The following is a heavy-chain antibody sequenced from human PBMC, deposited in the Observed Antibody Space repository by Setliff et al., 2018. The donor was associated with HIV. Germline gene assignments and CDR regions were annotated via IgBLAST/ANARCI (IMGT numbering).Heavy chain of an antibody. V-gene: IGHV1-2*02. CDR3: AREGPYGDYFDY. Sequence: ASVKVSCKASGDTLTGYYIHWVRQAPGQGLEWMGWINPNSGVTKYAQKFQGRVTLTWDTSSSLGYMEVRSLRSDDTAVFYCAREGPYGDYFDYWGQGTLVTVSS. D-gene: IGHD4-17*01. J-gene: IGHJ4*02. CDR1: GDTLTGYY. CDR2: INPNSGVT.